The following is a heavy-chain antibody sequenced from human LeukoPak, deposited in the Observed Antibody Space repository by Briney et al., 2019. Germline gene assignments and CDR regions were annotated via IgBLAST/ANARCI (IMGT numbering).Heavy chain of an antibody. Sequence: SETLSLTCAVYGGSFSGYYWSWIRQPPGKGLEWIGEINHSGSTNYNPSLKSRVTISVETSKNQSSLKLSSVTAADTAVYYCARGSENYDSSGYYYPFDSWGQGTLVTVSS. CDR1: GGSFSGYY. CDR3: ARGSENYDSSGYYYPFDS. V-gene: IGHV4-34*01. J-gene: IGHJ4*02. D-gene: IGHD3-22*01. CDR2: INHSGST.